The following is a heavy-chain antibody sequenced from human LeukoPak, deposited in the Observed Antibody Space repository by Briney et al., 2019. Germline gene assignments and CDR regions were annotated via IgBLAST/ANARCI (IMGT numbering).Heavy chain of an antibody. Sequence: SETLSLTCTVSGGSISSYYWSWIRQPPGKGLEWIGYIYYSGSTNYNPSLKSRVTISVDTSKNQFSLKLISVTAADTAVYYCAKGKYSSSWTVGFDYWGQGTLVTVSS. CDR1: GGSISSYY. CDR2: IYYSGST. CDR3: AKGKYSSSWTVGFDY. V-gene: IGHV4-59*01. J-gene: IGHJ4*02. D-gene: IGHD6-13*01.